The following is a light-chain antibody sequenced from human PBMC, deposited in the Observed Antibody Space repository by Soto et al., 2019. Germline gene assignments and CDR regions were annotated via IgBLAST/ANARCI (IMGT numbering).Light chain of an antibody. J-gene: IGLJ1*01. Sequence: QSALTQPASVSGSPGQSITISCTGSSSDVGNYKFVSWYQQYPGKAPKVMLYEVSKRPSGVSYRFSGSQSGNTASLTISGLQDEDEADYYCCSYAGSYSSYFFGTGTKVTVL. V-gene: IGLV2-23*02. CDR3: CSYAGSYSSYF. CDR1: SSDVGNYKF. CDR2: EVS.